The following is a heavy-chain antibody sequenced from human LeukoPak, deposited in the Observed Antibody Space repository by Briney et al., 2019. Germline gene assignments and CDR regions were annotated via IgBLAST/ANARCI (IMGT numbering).Heavy chain of an antibody. CDR3: ARVGWELLRALFDY. J-gene: IGHJ4*02. CDR1: GYTFTGYY. D-gene: IGHD1-26*01. V-gene: IGHV1-2*02. Sequence: GASVKVSCKASGYTFTGYYMHWVRQAPGQGLEWMGWINPNSGGTNYAQKFQGRVTMTRDTSISTAYMELSRLRSGDTAVYYCARVGWELLRALFDYWGQGTLVTVSS. CDR2: INPNSGGT.